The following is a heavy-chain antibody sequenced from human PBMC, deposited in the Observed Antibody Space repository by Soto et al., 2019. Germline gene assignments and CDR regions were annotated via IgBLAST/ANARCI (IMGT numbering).Heavy chain of an antibody. D-gene: IGHD2-21*01. J-gene: IGHJ6*02. V-gene: IGHV4-4*07. CDR2: IYSRGDT. CDR1: GGSMRSYY. Sequence: SETLSLTCSVSGGSMRSYYWNWLRQPAGKGLEWIGRIYSRGDTNYNPSVKSRVTMSVDTSKNEFSLRLNSVTAADTAVYYCAGIGEDVYYGMDVWGQGTTVTVS. CDR3: AGIGEDVYYGMDV.